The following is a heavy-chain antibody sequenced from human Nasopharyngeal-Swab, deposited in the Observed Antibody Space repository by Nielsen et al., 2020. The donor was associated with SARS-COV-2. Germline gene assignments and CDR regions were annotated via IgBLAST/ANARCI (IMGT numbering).Heavy chain of an antibody. V-gene: IGHV1-18*01. CDR2: ISAYNGNT. Sequence: ASVNVSCKASGYSYISYGISWVRQAPGQGLEWMGWISAYNGNTNYAQKLQGRVTMTTDTSTSTAYMELRSLRSDDTAVYYCARVEAAAGYYYYYYMDVWGKGTTVTVSS. D-gene: IGHD6-13*01. CDR3: ARVEAAAGYYYYYYMDV. CDR1: GYSYISYG. J-gene: IGHJ6*03.